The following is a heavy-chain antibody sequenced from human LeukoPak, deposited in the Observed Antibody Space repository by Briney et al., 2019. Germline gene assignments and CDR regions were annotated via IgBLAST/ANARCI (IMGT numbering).Heavy chain of an antibody. CDR1: DYTFTSYG. Sequence: ASVKVSCKASDYTFTSYGIAWVRQAPGQGLEWVGWVNTNNGDTNYAQKIQGRVTMTTDTSTTTAYMELRNQRSDDTAVYFCVSLRAAPAFFDHWGQGTLVTVSS. D-gene: IGHD6-25*01. J-gene: IGHJ4*02. CDR3: VSLRAAPAFFDH. CDR2: VNTNNGDT. V-gene: IGHV1-18*01.